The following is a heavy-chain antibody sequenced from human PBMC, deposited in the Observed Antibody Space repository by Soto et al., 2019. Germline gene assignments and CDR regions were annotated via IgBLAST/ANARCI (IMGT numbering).Heavy chain of an antibody. CDR3: ARGYSYGYVDY. CDR1: GFTFSSYG. CDR2: ISYDGSNK. D-gene: IGHD5-18*01. J-gene: IGHJ4*02. V-gene: IGHV3-30*03. Sequence: VQLVESGGGVVQPGRSLRLSCAASGFTFSSYGMHWVRQAPGKGLEWVAVISYDGSNKYYADSVKGRFTISRDNSKNTLYLQMNSLRAEDTAVYYCARGYSYGYVDYWGQGTLVTVSS.